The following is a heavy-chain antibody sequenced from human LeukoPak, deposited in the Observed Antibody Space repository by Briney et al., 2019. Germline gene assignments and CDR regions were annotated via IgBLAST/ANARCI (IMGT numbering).Heavy chain of an antibody. CDR2: IIPILGIA. D-gene: IGHD5-24*01. J-gene: IGHJ5*02. Sequence: ASVKLSCKASGGPFSSYAISWVRQAPGQGLEWMGRIIPILGIANYAQKFQGRVTITADKSTSTAYMELSSLRSEDTAVYCCARTINSFDPWGQGTLVTVSS. CDR3: ARTINSFDP. V-gene: IGHV1-69*04. CDR1: GGPFSSYA.